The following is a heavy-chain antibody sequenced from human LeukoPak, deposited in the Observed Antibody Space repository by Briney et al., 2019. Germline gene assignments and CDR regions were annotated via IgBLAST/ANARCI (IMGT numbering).Heavy chain of an antibody. J-gene: IGHJ4*02. CDR1: GLTFSNAW. V-gene: IGHV3-30*02. CDR2: IRYDGSNK. D-gene: IGHD3-3*01. CDR3: AKNGDYDFWSGYGYFDY. Sequence: GGSLRLSCAASGLTFSNAWMSWVRQAPGKGLEWVAFIRYDGSNKYYADSVKGRFTVSRDNSKNTLYLQMNSLRAEDTAVYYCAKNGDYDFWSGYGYFDYWGQGTLVTVSS.